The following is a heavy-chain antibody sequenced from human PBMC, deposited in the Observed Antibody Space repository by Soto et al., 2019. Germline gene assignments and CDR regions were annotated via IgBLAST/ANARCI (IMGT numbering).Heavy chain of an antibody. CDR1: GYTFTSYA. D-gene: IGHD6-6*01. CDR2: INAGNGNT. Sequence: ASVKVSCKASGYTFTSYAMHWVRQAPGQRLEWMGFINAGNGNTKYSQKFQGRVTITRDTSASTAYMELSSLRSEDTAVYYCARDLDMHSSLSGIFHXWGQGTLVTGSX. V-gene: IGHV1-3*01. CDR3: ARDLDMHSSLSGIFHX. J-gene: IGHJ4*02.